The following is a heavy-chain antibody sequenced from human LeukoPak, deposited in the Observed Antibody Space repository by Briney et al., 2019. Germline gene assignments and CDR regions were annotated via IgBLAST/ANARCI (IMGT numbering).Heavy chain of an antibody. CDR3: ARGQKWSDDPYYFDY. D-gene: IGHD3-3*01. Sequence: GASVKVSCKASGYTFTSYGISWVRQAPGQGLEWMGWISAYNGNTNYAQKLQGRVTMTTDTSTSTAYMELRSLRSDDTAVHYCARGQKWSDDPYYFDYWGQGTLVTVSS. CDR2: ISAYNGNT. CDR1: GYTFTSYG. V-gene: IGHV1-18*01. J-gene: IGHJ4*02.